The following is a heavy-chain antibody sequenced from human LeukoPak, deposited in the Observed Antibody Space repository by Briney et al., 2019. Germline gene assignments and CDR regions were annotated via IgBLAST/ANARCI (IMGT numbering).Heavy chain of an antibody. CDR1: GDSISTYH. V-gene: IGHV4-59*01. D-gene: IGHD3-16*01. Sequence: SETLSLTCSVSGDSISTYHWNWIRKPPGKGLEWIGYMQSTGNSNYNPSLKSRVSMSVETSKNRIVLNLSSVTAADTAVYYCARDKRLSYGRYFDHWGQGLLVTVSS. CDR2: MQSTGNS. CDR3: ARDKRLSYGRYFDH. J-gene: IGHJ4*02.